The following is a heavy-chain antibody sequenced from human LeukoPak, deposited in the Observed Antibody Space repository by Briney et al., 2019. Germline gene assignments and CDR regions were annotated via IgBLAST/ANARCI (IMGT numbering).Heavy chain of an antibody. J-gene: IGHJ1*01. D-gene: IGHD6-19*01. CDR1: GFTFSSYS. CDR2: ISSSSSYI. V-gene: IGHV3-21*01. Sequence: GGSLRLSCAASGFTFSSYSMNWVRQAPGKGLEWVSSISSSSSYIYYADSVKGRFTISRDNAKNSLYLQMNNLRAEDTAVYYCARGYSSGWSKNPEYFQHWGQGTLVTVSS. CDR3: ARGYSSGWSKNPEYFQH.